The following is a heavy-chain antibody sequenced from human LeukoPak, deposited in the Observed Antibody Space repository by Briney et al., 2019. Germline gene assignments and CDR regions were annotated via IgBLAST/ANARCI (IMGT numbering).Heavy chain of an antibody. CDR1: GFTFNSYA. Sequence: GGSLRLSCIASGFTFNSYAMSWVRQAPGKGLEWVSSITSSSSYIYYADSVKGRFTISRDNAKNSLYLQMNSLRAEDTAVYYCARDPYSGGYGDYYYYYMDLWGQGTTVTISS. CDR2: ITSSSSYI. V-gene: IGHV3-21*01. D-gene: IGHD1-26*01. J-gene: IGHJ6*03. CDR3: ARDPYSGGYGDYYYYYMDL.